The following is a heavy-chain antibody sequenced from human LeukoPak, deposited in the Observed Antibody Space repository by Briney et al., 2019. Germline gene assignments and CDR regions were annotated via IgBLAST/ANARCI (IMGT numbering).Heavy chain of an antibody. D-gene: IGHD4-17*01. Sequence: PGGSLRLSCAASGFTFSSYEMNWVRQAPGKGLEWVSYISSSGSTMYYADSVKGRFTISRDNAKNSLYLQMNSLRAEDTAFYYCARDYGAFDIWGQGTMVTVSS. CDR1: GFTFSSYE. CDR3: ARDYGAFDI. CDR2: ISSSGSTM. V-gene: IGHV3-48*03. J-gene: IGHJ3*02.